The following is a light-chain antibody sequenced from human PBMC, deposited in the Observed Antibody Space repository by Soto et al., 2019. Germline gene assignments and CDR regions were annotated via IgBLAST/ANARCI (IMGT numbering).Light chain of an antibody. V-gene: IGLV1-44*01. CDR1: SSNIGSNT. Sequence: QSVLTQPPSASGTPGQRVTISCSGSSSNIGSNTVNWYQQLPGTAPKLLIYSNNKRHSGVPDRFSGSKSGTSASLAISGLKYEDEADYYCAAGDDSLNGYVFGTGTKLTVL. CDR3: AAGDDSLNGYV. J-gene: IGLJ1*01. CDR2: SNN.